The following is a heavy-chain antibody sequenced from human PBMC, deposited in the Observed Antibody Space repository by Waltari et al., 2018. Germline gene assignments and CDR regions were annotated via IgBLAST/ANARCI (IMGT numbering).Heavy chain of an antibody. CDR2: ISSVGTTI. D-gene: IGHD3-9*01. Sequence: EEQLVESGGGLVQPGGSLRLSCAPSGFIFSTYSMNWVRQAPGKWLEWISYISSVGTTIYYADSVKGRVTISRDNAKNSLHLQMNSLRAEDTAVYYCVREIRGTGYFPDAFDIWGQGTMVSVSS. CDR3: VREIRGTGYFPDAFDI. CDR1: GFIFSTYS. J-gene: IGHJ3*02. V-gene: IGHV3-48*01.